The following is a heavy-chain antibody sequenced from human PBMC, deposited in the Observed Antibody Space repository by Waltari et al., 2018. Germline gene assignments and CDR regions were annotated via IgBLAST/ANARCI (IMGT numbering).Heavy chain of an antibody. V-gene: IGHV3-30*02. CDR1: GFTFSSYG. D-gene: IGHD6-13*01. Sequence: QVQLVESGGGVVQPGGSLRLSCAASGFTFSSYGMHWVRQAPGKGLEWVAFIRYDGSNKYYADSVKGRFTISRDNSKNTLYLQMNSLRAEDTAVYYCAKDPGAAAGTGVDYWGQGTLVTVSS. CDR2: IRYDGSNK. J-gene: IGHJ4*02. CDR3: AKDPGAAAGTGVDY.